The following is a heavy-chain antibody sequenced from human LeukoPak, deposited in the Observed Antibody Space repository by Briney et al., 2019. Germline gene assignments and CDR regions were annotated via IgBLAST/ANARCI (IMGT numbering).Heavy chain of an antibody. J-gene: IGHJ6*02. CDR2: IVVGSGNT. CDR1: GFTFTSSA. CDR3: AADPYYGSGSYYTNYGMDI. Sequence: SVKVSCKASGFTFTSSAMQWVRQARGQRLEWIGWIVVGSGNTNYAQKFQERVTITRDMSTSTAYMELSSLRSEDTAVYYCAADPYYGSGSYYTNYGMDIWGQGTTATVSS. D-gene: IGHD3-10*01. V-gene: IGHV1-58*02.